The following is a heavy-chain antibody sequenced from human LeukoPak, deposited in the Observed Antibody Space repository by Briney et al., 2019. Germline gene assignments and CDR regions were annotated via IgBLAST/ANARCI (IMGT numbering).Heavy chain of an antibody. CDR1: GFVFSIYT. D-gene: IGHD2/OR15-2a*01. J-gene: IGHJ4*02. V-gene: IGHV3-64D*06. CDR3: VKDFGRVRGTPDS. CDR2: ISGSGNGGSI. Sequence: GGSLRLSCSASGFVFSIYTMYWVRQAPGKGPEYVSTISGSGNGGSIYYADSVKGRFTISRDDSKSIVYLQMNGLRSDDTAVYYCVKDFGRVRGTPDSWGQGTLVTVSS.